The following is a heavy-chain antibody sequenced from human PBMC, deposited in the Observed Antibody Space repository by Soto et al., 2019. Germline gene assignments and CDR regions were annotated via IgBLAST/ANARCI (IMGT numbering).Heavy chain of an antibody. CDR2: ISGGGRDI. CDR3: ATSLAVQLGYYGMDV. J-gene: IGHJ6*02. D-gene: IGHD6-6*01. V-gene: IGHV3-21*01. CDR1: GFTFSSSS. Sequence: GGSLRLSCAASGFTFSSSSLSWVRQAPGKGLEWVSSISGGGRDIKYGDSVKGRFIISRDNAMDSLHLQMYSLRADDTAIYFCATSLAVQLGYYGMDVWGPGTTVTVSS.